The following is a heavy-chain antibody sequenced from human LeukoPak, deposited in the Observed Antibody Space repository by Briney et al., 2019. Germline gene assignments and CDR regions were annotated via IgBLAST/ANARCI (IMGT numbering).Heavy chain of an antibody. CDR2: ISGSGGST. V-gene: IGHV3-23*01. D-gene: IGHD6-19*01. CDR1: GFTFSSYA. CDR3: ARSHSSGWYGEYYFDY. J-gene: IGHJ4*02. Sequence: GGSLRLSCAASGFTFSSYAMSWVRQAPGKGLEWVSAISGSGGSTYYADSVKGRFTISRDNSKNTLYLQMNSLRAEDTAVYYCARSHSSGWYGEYYFDYWGQGTLVTVSS.